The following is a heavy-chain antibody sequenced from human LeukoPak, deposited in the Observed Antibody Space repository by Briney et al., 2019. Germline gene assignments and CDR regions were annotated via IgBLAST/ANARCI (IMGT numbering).Heavy chain of an antibody. D-gene: IGHD2-2*01. Sequence: GGSLRLSCAASGFTFSDYYMSWIRQAPGKGLEWVSYISSSGSTIYYADSVKGRFTISRDNAKNSLYLQMNSLRAEDTAVYYCAKEIYCSSTTCYGDDAFDIWGQGTMVTVSS. CDR3: AKEIYCSSTTCYGDDAFDI. V-gene: IGHV3-11*01. CDR1: GFTFSDYY. CDR2: ISSSGSTI. J-gene: IGHJ3*02.